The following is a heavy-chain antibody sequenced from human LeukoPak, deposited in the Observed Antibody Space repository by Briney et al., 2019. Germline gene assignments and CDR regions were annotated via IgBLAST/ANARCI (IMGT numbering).Heavy chain of an antibody. CDR3: ARGGYSFDY. D-gene: IGHD5-12*01. J-gene: IGHJ4*02. CDR1: GFTFSSNA. CDR2: LHADGNEK. Sequence: GGSLRLSCAASGFTFSSNAMSWVRQAPGKGLEWVARLHADGNEKYFVHSVKGRFTVSRDNAKNSLYLQMNSLRVEDTAVYYCARGGYSFDYLGQGTLVTVSS. V-gene: IGHV3-7*01.